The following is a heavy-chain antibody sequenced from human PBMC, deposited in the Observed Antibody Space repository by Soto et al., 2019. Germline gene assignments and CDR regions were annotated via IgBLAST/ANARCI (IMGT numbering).Heavy chain of an antibody. J-gene: IGHJ4*02. Sequence: GGSLRLSCAASGFTFSSYAMSWVRQAPGKGLEWVSAISASGGSTYYADSVKGRFTISRDNSKNTLYLQMNSLRAEDTAVYYCAKDGSVRPVDTAMVHAGMFDYWGQGTLVTVSS. D-gene: IGHD5-18*01. CDR1: GFTFSSYA. CDR2: ISASGGST. V-gene: IGHV3-23*01. CDR3: AKDGSVRPVDTAMVHAGMFDY.